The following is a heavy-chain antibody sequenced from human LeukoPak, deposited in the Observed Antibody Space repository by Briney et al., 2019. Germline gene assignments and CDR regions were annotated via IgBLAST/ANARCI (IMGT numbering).Heavy chain of an antibody. V-gene: IGHV4-4*07. CDR2: IYTSGST. Sequence: PSETLSLTCTVSGGSISSYYWSWIRQPAGKGLEWIGRIYTSGSTNYNPSLKSRVTMSADTSKNQFSLKLSSVTAADTAVYYCARGAVVTAIAYNWFDPWGQGTLVTVSS. CDR3: ARGAVVTAIAYNWFDP. J-gene: IGHJ5*02. D-gene: IGHD2-21*02. CDR1: GGSISSYY.